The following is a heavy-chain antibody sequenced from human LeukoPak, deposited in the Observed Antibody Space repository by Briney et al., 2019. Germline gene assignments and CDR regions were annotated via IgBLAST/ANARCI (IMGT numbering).Heavy chain of an antibody. CDR1: GYTFTGYY. Sequence: GASVKVSCKASGYTFTGYYMHWVRQAPGQGLEWMGWINPNSGGTNYAQKFQGRVTMTRDTSISTAYMELSRLRSDDTAVYYCAILAGYDILTGYYDAFDIWGQGTMVTVSS. CDR2: INPNSGGT. V-gene: IGHV1-2*02. D-gene: IGHD3-9*01. CDR3: AILAGYDILTGYYDAFDI. J-gene: IGHJ3*02.